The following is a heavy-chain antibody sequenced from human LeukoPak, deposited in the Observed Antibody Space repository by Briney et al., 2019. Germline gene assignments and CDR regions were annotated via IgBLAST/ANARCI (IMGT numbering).Heavy chain of an antibody. Sequence: GGSLRLSCAASGFTFSSYWMSWVRQAPGKGLEWVANIKQDGSEKYYVDSVKGRFTISRDNAKNTLYLQMNSLRAEDTAVYYCARWIQLWSDYYDRSGYIPHGGQDTLLPVSS. J-gene: IGHJ1*01. CDR3: ARWIQLWSDYYDRSGYIPH. CDR1: GFTFSSYW. D-gene: IGHD5-18*01. V-gene: IGHV3-7*03. CDR2: IKQDGSEK.